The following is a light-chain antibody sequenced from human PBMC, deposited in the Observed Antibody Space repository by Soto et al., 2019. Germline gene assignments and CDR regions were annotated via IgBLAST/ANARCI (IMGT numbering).Light chain of an antibody. CDR3: SSYTISSTYD. CDR2: EVS. Sequence: QSALTQPASVSGSPGQSITISCTGTGSDVGGYNYVSWYQQHPGKAPKLMIYEVSDRPSGVSNRFSGSKSGNTASLTISGLQAEDEADYYCSSYTISSTYDFGSGTKLTVL. CDR1: GSDVGGYNY. V-gene: IGLV2-14*01. J-gene: IGLJ1*01.